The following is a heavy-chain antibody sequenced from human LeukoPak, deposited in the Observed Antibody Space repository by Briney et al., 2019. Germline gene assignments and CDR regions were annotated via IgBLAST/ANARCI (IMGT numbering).Heavy chain of an antibody. V-gene: IGHV5-51*01. CDR1: GYSFTSYW. J-gene: IGHJ3*02. CDR2: IYPGDSDT. CDR3: ARPPVRFLEWLGAFNI. D-gene: IGHD3-3*01. Sequence: GESLKISCKGSGYSFTSYWIGWVRQKPGKGLEWMGPIYPGDSDTRYSPSFQGQVTISADKSISTAYLQWSSLKASDTAMYYCARPPVRFLEWLGAFNIWGQGTMVTVSS.